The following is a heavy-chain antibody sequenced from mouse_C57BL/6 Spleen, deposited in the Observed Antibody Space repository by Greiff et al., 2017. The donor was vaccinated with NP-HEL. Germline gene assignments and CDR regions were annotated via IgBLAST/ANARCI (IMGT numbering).Heavy chain of an antibody. J-gene: IGHJ2*01. D-gene: IGHD1-1*01. CDR1: GYTFTSYW. CDR3: ARDYSSSLHYFDY. V-gene: IGHV1-72*01. Sequence: VQLQQSGAELVKPGASVKLSCKASGYTFTSYWMHWVKQRPGRGLEWIGRIDPNSGGTKYNEKFKSKATLTVDKPSSTAYMQLSSLTSEDSAVYYCARDYSSSLHYFDYWGQGTTLTVSS. CDR2: IDPNSGGT.